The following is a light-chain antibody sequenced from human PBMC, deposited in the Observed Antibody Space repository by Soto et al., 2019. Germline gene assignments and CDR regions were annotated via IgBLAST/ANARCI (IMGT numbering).Light chain of an antibody. Sequence: EIVLTQSPGTLSLSPGERATLSCRASQSVGFYLAWCQQKPGQAPMLLISGASSSAPGTTDTRSSSGSATDVSTPISSREPQPFATYYCQQANRCPPKITFGGGTRVDIK. CDR2: GAS. V-gene: IGKV3-20*01. CDR1: QSVGFY. CDR3: QQANRCPPKIT. J-gene: IGKJ4*01.